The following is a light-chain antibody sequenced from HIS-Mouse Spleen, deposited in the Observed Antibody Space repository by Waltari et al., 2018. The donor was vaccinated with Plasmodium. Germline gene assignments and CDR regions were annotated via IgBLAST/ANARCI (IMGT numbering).Light chain of an antibody. CDR2: GAS. V-gene: IGKV3-15*01. Sequence: EIVMTQSPATLSVSPGERATLSCRASQSVSSNLAWYQQKPGQAPRLLIDGASTRATGIPARFSGSGSGTEFTLTISSLQSEDFAVYYCQQYNNWPPEGAFGPGTKVDIK. CDR3: QQYNNWPPEGA. J-gene: IGKJ3*01. CDR1: QSVSSN.